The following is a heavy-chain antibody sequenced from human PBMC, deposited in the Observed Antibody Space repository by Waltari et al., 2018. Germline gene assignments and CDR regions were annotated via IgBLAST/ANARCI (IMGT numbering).Heavy chain of an antibody. CDR1: GYSFTSYW. J-gene: IGHJ6*02. CDR3: ARLGAGSSSYYYYGMDV. Sequence: EVQLVQSGAEVKKPGESLRLSCKGSGYSFTSYWISWVRQCPGKGLEWMGRIDPSDSYTNYSPSFQGHVTISADKSISTAYLQWSSLKASDTAMYYCARLGAGSSSYYYYGMDVWGQGTTVTVSS. V-gene: IGHV5-10-1*03. CDR2: IDPSDSYT. D-gene: IGHD6-6*01.